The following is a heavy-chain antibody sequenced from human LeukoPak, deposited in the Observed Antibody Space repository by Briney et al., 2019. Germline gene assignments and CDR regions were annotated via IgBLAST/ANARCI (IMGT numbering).Heavy chain of an antibody. V-gene: IGHV4-34*01. CDR1: GGSFRGYY. CDR2: INHSGST. Sequence: PSETLSLTCAVYGGSFRGYYWSWIRQPPGKGLEWIGEINHSGSTNYNPSLKSRVTISVDTSKNQFSLKLSSVTAADTAVYHCARGRYYYDSSGYYPLFDYWGQGTLVTVSS. D-gene: IGHD3-22*01. CDR3: ARGRYYYDSSGYYPLFDY. J-gene: IGHJ4*02.